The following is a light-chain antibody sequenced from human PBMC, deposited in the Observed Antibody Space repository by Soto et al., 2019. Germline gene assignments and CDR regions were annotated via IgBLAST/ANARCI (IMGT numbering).Light chain of an antibody. J-gene: IGKJ1*01. Sequence: EIVLTQSPGTLSLSPGERATLSCRASQTFTTSSLAWYQQKPGQAPRLLISGASNRATGIPDRFSGGGSGTDFTLTISRLEPEDFAVYYCQQYDRSPRTFGQGTKVEIK. V-gene: IGKV3-20*01. CDR2: GAS. CDR3: QQYDRSPRT. CDR1: QTFTTSS.